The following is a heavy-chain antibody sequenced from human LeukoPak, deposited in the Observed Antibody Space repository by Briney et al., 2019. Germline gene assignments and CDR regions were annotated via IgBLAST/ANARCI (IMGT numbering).Heavy chain of an antibody. J-gene: IGHJ5*02. Sequence: SETLSLTCTVSGYSISTGYYWDWIRQPPGKGLEWIGTFYHGGSTYYNPSLKSRVTISVDTSKNQFSLKLSSVTAADTAVYYCARRHKGYVWGSYRLNWFDPWGQGTLVTVSS. D-gene: IGHD3-16*02. CDR3: ARRHKGYVWGSYRLNWFDP. V-gene: IGHV4-38-2*02. CDR2: FYHGGST. CDR1: GYSISTGYY.